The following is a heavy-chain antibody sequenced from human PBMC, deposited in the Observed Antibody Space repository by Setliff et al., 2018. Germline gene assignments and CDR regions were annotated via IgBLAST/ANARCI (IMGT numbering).Heavy chain of an antibody. J-gene: IGHJ6*02. Sequence: SETLSLTCSVSGGSISSSSYYWGWIRQPPGKGLEWIGSMYYSVSTYYNPSLKSRATISADTSKRQVSLNLNSVTAADTAVYYCTRQGAQMPSLSHLYGVDVWGQGTTVTVSS. CDR2: MYYSVST. D-gene: IGHD2-2*01. CDR1: GGSISSSSYY. CDR3: TRQGAQMPSLSHLYGVDV. V-gene: IGHV4-39*01.